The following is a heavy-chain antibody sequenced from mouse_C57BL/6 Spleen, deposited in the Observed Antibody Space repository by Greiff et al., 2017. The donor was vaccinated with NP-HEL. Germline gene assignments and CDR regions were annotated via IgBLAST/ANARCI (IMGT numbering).Heavy chain of an antibody. CDR3: AREGLLGYFDY. CDR1: GYTFTSYW. V-gene: IGHV1-64*01. D-gene: IGHD2-3*01. Sequence: QVQLQQPGAELVKPGASVKLSCKASGYTFTSYWMHWVKQRPGQGLEWIGMIHPNSGSTNYNEKFKSKATLTVDKSSSTAYLQLSSLTSEDSAVYYCAREGLLGYFDYWGQGTTLTVSS. CDR2: IHPNSGST. J-gene: IGHJ2*01.